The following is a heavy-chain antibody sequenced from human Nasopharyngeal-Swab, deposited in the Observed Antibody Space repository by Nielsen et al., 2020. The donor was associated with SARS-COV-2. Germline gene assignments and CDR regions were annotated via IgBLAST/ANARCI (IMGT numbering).Heavy chain of an antibody. CDR3: ARSRNYYYYMDV. CDR1: GLTVRSNY. V-gene: IGHV3-66*01. Sequence: GGSLRLSCAASGLTVRSNYMNWVRQPPGKGLEWISVLYSGSNTYYAGSVKGRFTISRDNSKSTLYLQMNNLRAEDTAVYYCARSRNYYYYMDVWGKGTTVTVSS. J-gene: IGHJ6*03. CDR2: LYSGSNT.